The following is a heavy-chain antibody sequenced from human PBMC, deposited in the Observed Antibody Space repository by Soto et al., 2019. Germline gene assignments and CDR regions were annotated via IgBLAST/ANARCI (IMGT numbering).Heavy chain of an antibody. Sequence: GGSLRLSCAASGFNFEDYAMHWVRQVPGKGLEWVSGINWNSGSIGYGDSVKGRFAISRDNAKNSLHLQMNSLSAEDTAFYYCVKDESINWYSGHFRHWGQGTLVTVSS. CDR3: VKDESINWYSGHFRH. V-gene: IGHV3-9*01. J-gene: IGHJ1*01. CDR1: GFNFEDYA. D-gene: IGHD6-13*01. CDR2: INWNSGSI.